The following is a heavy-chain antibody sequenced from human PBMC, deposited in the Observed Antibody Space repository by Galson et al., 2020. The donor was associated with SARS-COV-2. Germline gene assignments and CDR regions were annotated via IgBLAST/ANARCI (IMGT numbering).Heavy chain of an antibody. V-gene: IGHV3-7*03. D-gene: IGHD2-15*01. CDR2: IKHEGSGK. J-gene: IGHJ4*02. CDR3: ARVVCSGGSCDPGNY. CDR1: GFGFSYYW. Sequence: WGSLRLSCAASGFGFSYYWMSWVRQAPRRGLEWVATIKHEGSGKYYVDPVKGRFTISRDNPKNSLYLQMNNLRVEDTAVYHCARVVCSGGSCDPGNYWGQGTLGTVSS.